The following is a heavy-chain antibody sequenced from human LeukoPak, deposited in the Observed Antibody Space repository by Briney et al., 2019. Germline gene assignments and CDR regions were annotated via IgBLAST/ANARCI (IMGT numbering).Heavy chain of an antibody. CDR2: IWYDGSNK. J-gene: IGHJ4*02. CDR1: GFIFSSYD. V-gene: IGHV3-33*06. D-gene: IGHD1-26*01. Sequence: GGSLRLSCAASGFIFSSYDIHWVRQAPGKGLEGVAVIWYDGSNKYYADSVKGRFTISRDNSKNTVDLQMNSLRAEDTAVYYCAKARVVGATIPLTDFDYWGQGTLVTVSS. CDR3: AKARVVGATIPLTDFDY.